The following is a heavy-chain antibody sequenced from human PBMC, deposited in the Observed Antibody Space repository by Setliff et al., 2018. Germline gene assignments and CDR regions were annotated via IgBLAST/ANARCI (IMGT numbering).Heavy chain of an antibody. Sequence: ASETLSLTCTVSGGSISSGGYYWSWIRQHPGKGLEWIGYIYYSGNTNYNPSLKSRVTISVDTSKNQFSLKLMSVTAADTAVYYCATMRNYYETGNYYSSRWFDPWGQGTLVTVSS. CDR1: GGSISSGGYY. CDR2: IYYSGNT. J-gene: IGHJ5*02. CDR3: ATMRNYYETGNYYSSRWFDP. D-gene: IGHD3-22*01. V-gene: IGHV4-61*08.